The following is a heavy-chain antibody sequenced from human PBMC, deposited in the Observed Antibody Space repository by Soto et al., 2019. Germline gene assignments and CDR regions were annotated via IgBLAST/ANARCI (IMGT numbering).Heavy chain of an antibody. J-gene: IGHJ4*02. CDR2: INAVNGKT. D-gene: IGHD6-19*01. CDR1: GYTFSNYA. CDR3: ATDGAVAGNINFDY. V-gene: IGHV1-3*01. Sequence: QVQLVQSGAEVKRPGASVKVSCKASGYTFSNYAIHWVRQGPGQRLEWIGWINAVNGKTKYSQKFQGRVTLTRDTSATTAYMELSSLRSEDTAVSYCATDGAVAGNINFDYWGQGTVVTVSS.